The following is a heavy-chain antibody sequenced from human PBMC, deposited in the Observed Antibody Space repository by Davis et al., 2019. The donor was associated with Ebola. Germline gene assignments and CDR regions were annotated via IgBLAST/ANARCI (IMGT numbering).Heavy chain of an antibody. CDR2: INPSGGST. V-gene: IGHV1-46*03. D-gene: IGHD4-23*01. CDR1: GYTFTSYY. Sequence: ASVTVSCKASGYTFTSYYMHWVRQAPGQGLEWMGIINPSGGSTSYAQKFQGRVTMTRDTSTSTVYMELSSLRSEDTAVYYCARDGDYGGEPGGVFADYWGQGTLVTVSS. CDR3: ARDGDYGGEPGGVFADY. J-gene: IGHJ4*02.